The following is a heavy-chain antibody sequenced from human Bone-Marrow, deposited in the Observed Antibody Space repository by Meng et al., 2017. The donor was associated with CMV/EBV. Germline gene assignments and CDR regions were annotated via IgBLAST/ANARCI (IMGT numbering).Heavy chain of an antibody. CDR2: FDPEDGET. D-gene: IGHD6-13*01. Sequence: ASVKVSCKVSGYTLTELSMHWVRQAPGKGLEWMGGFDPEDGETIYAQKFQGRVTITRNTSISTAYMELSSLRSEDTAVYYCARGFGYSSSSDYWGQGTLATVSS. J-gene: IGHJ4*02. V-gene: IGHV1-24*01. CDR3: ARGFGYSSSSDY. CDR1: GYTLTELS.